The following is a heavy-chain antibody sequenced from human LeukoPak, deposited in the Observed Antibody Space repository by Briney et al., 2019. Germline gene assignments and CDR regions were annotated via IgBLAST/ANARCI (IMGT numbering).Heavy chain of an antibody. V-gene: IGHV4-39*01. CDR1: GGSISSSSYY. CDR3: ARGSSSGWYGGWFDP. D-gene: IGHD6-19*01. CDR2: IYYSGST. J-gene: IGHJ5*02. Sequence: SETLSLTCTVSGGSISSSSYYWGWIRLPPGKGLEWIGSIYYSGSTYYNPSLKSRVTISVDTSKNQFSLKLSSVTAADTAVYYCARGSSSGWYGGWFDPWGQGTLVTVSS.